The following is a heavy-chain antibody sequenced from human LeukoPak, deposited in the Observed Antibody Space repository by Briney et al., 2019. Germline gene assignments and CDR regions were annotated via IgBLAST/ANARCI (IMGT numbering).Heavy chain of an antibody. CDR1: GFTFSSYA. D-gene: IGHD2-21*02. CDR2: ISGSGGST. V-gene: IGHV3-23*01. CDR3: AKDHIVVVTTYYYYGMDV. J-gene: IGHJ6*02. Sequence: PGGSLRLSCAASGFTFSSYAMSWVRQAPGKGLEWVSAISGSGGSTYYADSVKGRFTISRDNSKNTLYLQMNSLRAEDTAVYYCAKDHIVVVTTYYYYGMDVWGQGTTVTVSS.